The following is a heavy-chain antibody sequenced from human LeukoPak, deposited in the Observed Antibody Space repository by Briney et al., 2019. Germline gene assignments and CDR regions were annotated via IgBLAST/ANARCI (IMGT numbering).Heavy chain of an antibody. V-gene: IGHV3-9*01. CDR1: GFTFDGYA. CDR2: ISWNSGII. D-gene: IGHD3-9*01. Sequence: GGSLRLSCAASGFTFDGYAIHWVRQAPGKGLEWVSGISWNSGIIDYADSVRGRFTISRDNAKNTLYLQMNTLRVEDTAVYYCTRDLMDYDVSTGLHHYYMDVWGQGTTVTVSS. J-gene: IGHJ6*02. CDR3: TRDLMDYDVSTGLHHYYMDV.